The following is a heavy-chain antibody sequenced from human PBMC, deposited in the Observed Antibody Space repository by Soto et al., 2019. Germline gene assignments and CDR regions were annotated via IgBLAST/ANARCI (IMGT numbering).Heavy chain of an antibody. V-gene: IGHV3-66*01. CDR2: IQIGVTI. J-gene: IGHJ6*04. Sequence: EVQLVESGGVLVQPGGSLRLSCAASGFTVSSTYMTWVRQAPGKGLEWVSLIQIGVTIYYADSVMGRFTISRDTSENTLHLQMDSLRVEDTAVYDCARDDVLCDGGRCDGIPLDVWVKGTTVTVSS. D-gene: IGHD2-15*01. CDR3: ARDDVLCDGGRCDGIPLDV. CDR1: GFTVSSTY.